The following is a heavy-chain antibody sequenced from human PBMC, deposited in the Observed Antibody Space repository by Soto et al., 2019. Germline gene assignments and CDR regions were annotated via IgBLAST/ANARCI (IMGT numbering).Heavy chain of an antibody. V-gene: IGHV3-30-3*01. D-gene: IGHD3-10*01. J-gene: IGHJ6*02. CDR1: GFTFSSYA. CDR3: ARGSSVALYCGMDF. CDR2: ISYDGSNK. Sequence: GGSLRLSCAASGFTFSSYAMHWVRQAPGKGLEWVAVISYDGSNKYYADSGKGRFTIYRDNSKNTLYLQMNSQRAEDTYWYNCARGSSVALYCGMDFWGQGTTVTVSS.